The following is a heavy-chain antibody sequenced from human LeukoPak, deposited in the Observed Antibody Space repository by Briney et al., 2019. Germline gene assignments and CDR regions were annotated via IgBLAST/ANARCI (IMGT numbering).Heavy chain of an antibody. J-gene: IGHJ4*02. CDR1: GFSFSSYG. Sequence: PGGSLRLSCAASGFSFSSYGMHWVRQAPGKGLENVTVISSNGDSTYYANSVKGRFTISRDNSKNMVYLQMGSLRAEDMAVYYCARSIAVAGPYYFDYWGQGTLVTVSS. CDR3: ARSIAVAGPYYFDY. CDR2: ISSNGDST. D-gene: IGHD6-19*01. V-gene: IGHV3-64*01.